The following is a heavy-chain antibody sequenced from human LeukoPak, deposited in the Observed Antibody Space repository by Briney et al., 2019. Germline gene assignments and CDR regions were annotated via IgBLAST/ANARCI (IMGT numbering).Heavy chain of an antibody. V-gene: IGHV1-8*03. CDR1: GGTFSSYA. Sequence: GASVKVSCKASGGTFSSYAINWVRQAAGQGLEWMGWMNPNSGNTGYAQKFQGRVTITRNTSISTAYMELSSLRSEDTAVYYCARSGGVPRSGYFGYYYYYYMDVWGKGTTVTVSS. D-gene: IGHD3-3*01. CDR2: MNPNSGNT. CDR3: ARSGGVPRSGYFGYYYYYYMDV. J-gene: IGHJ6*03.